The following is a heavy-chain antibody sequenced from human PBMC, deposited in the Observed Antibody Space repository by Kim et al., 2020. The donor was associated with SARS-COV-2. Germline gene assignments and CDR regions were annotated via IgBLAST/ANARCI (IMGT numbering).Heavy chain of an antibody. CDR1: GFTFNNFG. CDR3: ARSGGVFDFRSSYY. J-gene: IGHJ6*01. CDR2: ISYEGSKK. V-gene: IGHV3-30*03. Sequence: GGSLRLSCAGSGFTFNNFGMHWVRQTPGKGLDWLASISYEGSKKYYEDSLKGRFTISRDSSKNTLYLQMNSLRAEDTALYYCARSGGVFDFRSSYY. D-gene: IGHD3-3*01.